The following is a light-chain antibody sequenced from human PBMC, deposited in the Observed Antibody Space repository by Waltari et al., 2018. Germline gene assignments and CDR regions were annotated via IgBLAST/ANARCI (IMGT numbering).Light chain of an antibody. J-gene: IGKJ4*01. Sequence: ARETMNHNFVGGYQQRPGQCPRRIIHGASSRATGFPDRFSGSGSGTDFTLTISSLEPEDSAVYYCQQYDGSVLTFGGGTKVE. CDR3: QQYDGSVLT. CDR2: GAS. V-gene: IGKV3-20*01. CDR1: ETMNHNF.